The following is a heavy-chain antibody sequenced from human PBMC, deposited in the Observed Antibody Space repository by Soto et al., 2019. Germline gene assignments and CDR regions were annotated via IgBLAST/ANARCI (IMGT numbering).Heavy chain of an antibody. CDR2: ISYDGSNK. Sequence: PGGSVRLSCAASGFTFSSYGMHWVRQAPGKGLEWVAVISYDGSNKYYADSVKGRFTISRDNSKNTLYLQMNSLRAEDTAVYYCKGLGHLGQGTLVTVSS. CDR3: KGLGH. CDR1: GFTFSSYG. V-gene: IGHV3-30*03. J-gene: IGHJ5*02.